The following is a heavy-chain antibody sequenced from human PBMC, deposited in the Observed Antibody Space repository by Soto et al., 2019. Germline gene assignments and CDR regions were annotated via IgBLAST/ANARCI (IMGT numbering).Heavy chain of an antibody. D-gene: IGHD3-9*01. CDR3: ARWGDTAGLSLTGFDI. Sequence: SETLFLTCTVSGGSLSSSSYYWGWIRQPPGKGLEWIGRIYYSGSTYYNPSLKSRVTISVDTSKNQFSLNLSSVTAADTAVYYCARWGDTAGLSLTGFDIWGQGRMVTVSS. V-gene: IGHV4-39*01. J-gene: IGHJ3*02. CDR2: IYYSGST. CDR1: GGSLSSSSYY.